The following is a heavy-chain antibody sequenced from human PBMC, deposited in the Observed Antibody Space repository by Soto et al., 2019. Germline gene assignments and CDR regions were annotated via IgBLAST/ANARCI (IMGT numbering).Heavy chain of an antibody. CDR1: GFTFSSYA. J-gene: IGHJ4*02. Sequence: QVQLVESGGGVVQPGRSLRLSCAASGFTFSSYAMHWVRQAPGKGLEWVADISYDGSNKYYADSVKGRFTISRDNSKNTLYLQMNSLRAEDTAVYYCARDRTILDYYGSGSSYGIGGYWGQGTLVTVSS. CDR3: ARDRTILDYYGSGSSYGIGGY. V-gene: IGHV3-30-3*01. CDR2: ISYDGSNK. D-gene: IGHD3-10*01.